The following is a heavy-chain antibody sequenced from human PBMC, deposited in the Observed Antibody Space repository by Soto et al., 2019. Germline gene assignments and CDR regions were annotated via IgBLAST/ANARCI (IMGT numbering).Heavy chain of an antibody. CDR2: ISSSSSYI. CDR1: GFTFSSYS. CDR3: ARSPYSGYARGDY. D-gene: IGHD5-12*01. V-gene: IGHV3-21*01. Sequence: EVQLVESGGGLVKPGGSLRLSCAASGFTFSSYSMNWVRRAPGKGLEWVSSISSSSSYIYYADSVKGRFTISRDNAKNSLYLQMNSLRAEDTAVYYCARSPYSGYARGDYWGQGTLVTVSS. J-gene: IGHJ4*02.